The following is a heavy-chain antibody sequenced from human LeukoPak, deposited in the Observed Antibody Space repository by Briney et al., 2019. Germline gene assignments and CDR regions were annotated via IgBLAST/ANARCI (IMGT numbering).Heavy chain of an antibody. CDR3: ARSVYYYRRDETYGLDV. Sequence: TLSLTCSVSGGSVSSGGHDWNWLRQHSGKGLEWIRHIYNGGNTYYNPSLTSRVTISVDASKNQFSLKLRSVVAADTAVYYCARSVYYYRRDETYGLDVWGQGTTVTVSS. J-gene: IGHJ6*02. V-gene: IGHV4-31*03. CDR2: IYNGGNT. CDR1: GGSVSSGGHD. D-gene: IGHD2/OR15-2a*01.